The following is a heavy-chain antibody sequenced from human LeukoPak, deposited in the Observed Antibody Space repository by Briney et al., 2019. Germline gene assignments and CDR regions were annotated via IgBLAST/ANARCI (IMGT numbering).Heavy chain of an antibody. CDR3: ARGGDSSVYYPNWFEP. Sequence: GGSLRLSCAASGFTVSSNYMSWVRQAPGKGLEWVSVIYSGGSTYYADSVKGRFTISRDNSKNTLYLQMNSLRAEDTAVYYCARGGDSSVYYPNWFEPWGQGTLVTVSS. V-gene: IGHV3-53*01. CDR2: IYSGGST. J-gene: IGHJ5*02. CDR1: GFTVSSNY. D-gene: IGHD3-22*01.